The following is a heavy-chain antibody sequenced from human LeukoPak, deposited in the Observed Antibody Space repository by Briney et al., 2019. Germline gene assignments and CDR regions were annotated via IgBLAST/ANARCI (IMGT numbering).Heavy chain of an antibody. CDR2: IYYSGST. V-gene: IGHV4-59*01. CDR3: ARRRYSSGWYYFDY. CDR1: GGSISSYY. Sequence: SETLSLTCTVSGGSISSYYWSWIRQPPGKGLEWIGYIYYSGSTNYNPSLKSRVTISVDTSKNQFSLKLSSVTAADTAVYYCARRRYSSGWYYFDYWGQGTLVTVSS. D-gene: IGHD6-19*01. J-gene: IGHJ4*02.